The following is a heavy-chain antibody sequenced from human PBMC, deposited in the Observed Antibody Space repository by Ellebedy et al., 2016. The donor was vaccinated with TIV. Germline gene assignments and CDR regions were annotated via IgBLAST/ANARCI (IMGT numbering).Heavy chain of an antibody. V-gene: IGHV3-74*01. CDR3: AKLAGVHVWYFDY. CDR2: INGDGGFT. CDR1: GFTFSRHW. Sequence: GESLKISCAASGFTFSRHWMHWIRQAPGKGLVWLSRINGDGGFTSHADSVKGRFTSSRDNSKNTLYLQVNSLTAEDTAVYYCAKLAGVHVWYFDYWGQGTLVTVSS. J-gene: IGHJ4*02. D-gene: IGHD2-21*01.